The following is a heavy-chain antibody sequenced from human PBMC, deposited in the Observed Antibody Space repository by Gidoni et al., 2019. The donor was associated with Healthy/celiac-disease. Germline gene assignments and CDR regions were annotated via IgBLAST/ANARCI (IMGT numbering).Heavy chain of an antibody. J-gene: IGHJ4*02. Sequence: EVQLVESGGVVVQPGGSLRLSCAASGFTFDAYTRHWVRQAPGKGLEWVSLISWDGGSTYYADSVKGRFTISRDNSKNSLYLQMNSLRTEDTALYYCAKATRDSLDYWGQGTLVTVSS. CDR2: ISWDGGST. V-gene: IGHV3-43*01. D-gene: IGHD2-21*01. CDR1: GFTFDAYT. CDR3: AKATRDSLDY.